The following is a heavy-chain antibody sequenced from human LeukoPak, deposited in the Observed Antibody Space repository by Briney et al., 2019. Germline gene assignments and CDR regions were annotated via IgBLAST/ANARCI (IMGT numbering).Heavy chain of an antibody. CDR2: ISSSSSTI. CDR3: ARDLRGSYSFDY. CDR1: GVSITGYG. D-gene: IGHD1-26*01. Sequence: QTGGSLRLSCEASGVSITGYGMNWVRQAPGKGLEWVSYISSSSSTIYYADSVKGRFTISRDNAKNSLYLQMNSLRAEDTAVYYCARDLRGSYSFDYWGQGTLVTVSS. V-gene: IGHV3-48*01. J-gene: IGHJ4*02.